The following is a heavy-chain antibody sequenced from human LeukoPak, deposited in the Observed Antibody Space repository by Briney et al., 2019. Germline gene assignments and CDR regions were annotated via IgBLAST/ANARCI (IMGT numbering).Heavy chain of an antibody. D-gene: IGHD3-10*01. CDR2: IKQDESEK. CDR3: AREIWDMVRGVPADY. J-gene: IGHJ4*02. Sequence: GGSLRLSCAASGFTFSNYWMNWVRQAPGKGLEWVANIKQDESEKSYVDSVKGRFTISRDNAKNSLYLQMNSLRAEDTAVYYCAREIWDMVRGVPADYWGQGTQVTVSS. V-gene: IGHV3-7*03. CDR1: GFTFSNYW.